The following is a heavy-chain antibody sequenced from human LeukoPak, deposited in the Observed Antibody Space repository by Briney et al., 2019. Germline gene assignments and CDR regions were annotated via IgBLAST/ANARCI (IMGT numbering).Heavy chain of an antibody. Sequence: ASVKVSCKASGYTFTSYYMHWVRQAPGQGLEWMGIINPSGGSTSYAQKFQGRVTMTRDTSTSTVYMELSSLRSEDTAVYYCARGPGMIVVVTRFDPRGQGTLVTVSS. V-gene: IGHV1-46*01. CDR1: GYTFTSYY. CDR3: ARGPGMIVVVTRFDP. CDR2: INPSGGST. J-gene: IGHJ5*02. D-gene: IGHD3-22*01.